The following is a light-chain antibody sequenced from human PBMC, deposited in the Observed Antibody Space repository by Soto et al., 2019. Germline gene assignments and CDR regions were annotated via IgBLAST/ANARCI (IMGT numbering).Light chain of an antibody. V-gene: IGKV1-39*01. Sequence: DIPMTQSPSSLSASVGDRVTITCRASQSISSYFSWYQQKPGKAPKLLIYAASRLQSGVPSRFSGSGSGTDFTLTISSLQPEDFATYYCQQSYSTPRTFGQGTEVEIK. J-gene: IGKJ1*01. CDR1: QSISSY. CDR3: QQSYSTPRT. CDR2: AAS.